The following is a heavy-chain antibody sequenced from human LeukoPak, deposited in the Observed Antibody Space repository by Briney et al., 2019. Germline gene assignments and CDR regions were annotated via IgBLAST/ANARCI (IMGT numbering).Heavy chain of an antibody. J-gene: IGHJ5*02. CDR2: MYYSGST. D-gene: IGHD3-3*01. Sequence: PSETLSLTCSVSGGSISGYYWSWIRQPPGKGLEWIGDMYYSGSTNYNPSLKSRVTISVDTSKKQISLKLNSVTAADTAVYYCARGTVFGVGTNWFDPWGQGTLVTVSS. CDR1: GGSISGYY. CDR3: ARGTVFGVGTNWFDP. V-gene: IGHV4-59*01.